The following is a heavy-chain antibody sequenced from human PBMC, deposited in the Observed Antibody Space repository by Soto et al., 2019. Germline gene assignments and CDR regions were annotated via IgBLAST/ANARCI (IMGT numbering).Heavy chain of an antibody. D-gene: IGHD1-1*01. Sequence: SETLSLTCTVSGGSISSGGYYWSWIRQHPGKGLEWIGYIYYSGSTYYNPSLKSRVTISVDTSKNQFSLKLSSVTAADTAVHYCARDLRGNWNFYGMDVWGQGTTVTV. CDR3: ARDLRGNWNFYGMDV. CDR1: GGSISSGGYY. CDR2: IYYSGST. J-gene: IGHJ6*02. V-gene: IGHV4-31*03.